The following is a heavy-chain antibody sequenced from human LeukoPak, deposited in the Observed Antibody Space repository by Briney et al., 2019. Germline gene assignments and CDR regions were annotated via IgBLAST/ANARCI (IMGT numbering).Heavy chain of an antibody. D-gene: IGHD4-17*01. J-gene: IGHJ4*02. CDR2: IFPSGST. CDR1: GGSISSSTYY. CDR3: AKGTVLRYFDY. V-gene: IGHV4-39*01. Sequence: SETLSLTCTVSGGSISSSTYYWVWIRQPPGKGLEWIGSIFPSGSTYYNPSLKSQVTVSVDTSKNQFSLKLNSVTAADTAVYYCAKGTVLRYFDYWGQGTLVTVSS.